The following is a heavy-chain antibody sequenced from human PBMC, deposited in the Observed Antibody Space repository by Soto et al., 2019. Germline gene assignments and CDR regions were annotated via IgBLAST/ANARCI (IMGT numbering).Heavy chain of an antibody. V-gene: IGHV1-69*01. J-gene: IGHJ2*01. CDR1: GGTFSSYA. CDR2: IIPIFGTA. CDR3: ARAAKTYYDFWSGYYPHYWYFDL. D-gene: IGHD3-3*01. Sequence: QVQLVQSGAEVKKPGSSVKVSCKASGGTFSSYAISWVRQAPGQGLEWMGGIIPIFGTANYAQKFQGRVTITADESTSTAYMELSSLRSEDTAVYYCARAAKTYYDFWSGYYPHYWYFDLWGRGTLVTVSS.